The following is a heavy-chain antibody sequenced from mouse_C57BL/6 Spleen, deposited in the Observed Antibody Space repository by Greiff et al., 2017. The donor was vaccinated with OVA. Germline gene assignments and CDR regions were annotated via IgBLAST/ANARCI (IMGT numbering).Heavy chain of an antibody. CDR1: GFNIKDDY. V-gene: IGHV14-4*01. J-gene: IGHJ2*01. CDR3: TTRRPDY. CDR2: IDPENGDT. Sequence: EVKLVESGAELVRPGASVKLSCTASGFNIKDDYMHWVKQRPEQGLEWIGWIDPENGDTEYASKFQGKATITADTSSNTAYLQLSSLTSEDTAVYYCTTRRPDYWGQGTTLTVSS.